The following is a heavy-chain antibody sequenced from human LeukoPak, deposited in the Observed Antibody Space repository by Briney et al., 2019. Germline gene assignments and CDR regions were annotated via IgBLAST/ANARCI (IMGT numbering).Heavy chain of an antibody. CDR2: IYHSGST. CDR3: AGFDSGYYYFDY. J-gene: IGHJ4*02. D-gene: IGHD5-12*01. V-gene: IGHV4-34*01. CDR1: GGPFSAYY. Sequence: SETLSLTCAVYGGPFSAYYWSWIRQPPGKGLEWIGSIYHSGSTYYNPSLKSRVTISVDTSKNQFSLKLSSVTAADTAVYYCAGFDSGYYYFDYWGQGTLVTVSS.